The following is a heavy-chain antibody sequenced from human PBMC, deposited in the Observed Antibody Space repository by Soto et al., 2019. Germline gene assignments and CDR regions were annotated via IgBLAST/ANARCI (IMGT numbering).Heavy chain of an antibody. J-gene: IGHJ5*02. Sequence: SETLSLTCTVSGGSISSYYWSWIRQPPGKGLEWIGYIYYSGSTNYNPSVKSRVTISVDTSKNQFSLKLSSVTAADTAVYYCARQVVGVVTAMYDWFDPWGQGTLVTVSS. CDR3: ARQVVGVVTAMYDWFDP. CDR2: IYYSGST. D-gene: IGHD2-21*02. CDR1: GGSISSYY. V-gene: IGHV4-59*08.